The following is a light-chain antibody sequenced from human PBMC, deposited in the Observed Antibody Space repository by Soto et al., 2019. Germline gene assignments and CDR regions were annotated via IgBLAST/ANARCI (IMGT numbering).Light chain of an antibody. J-gene: IGKJ5*01. CDR1: QSVSSY. CDR2: DAS. V-gene: IGKV3-11*01. Sequence: EIVLTQSPATLSLSPGERATLSCRASQSVSSYLAWYQQKPGQAPRLLIYDASNRATGIPARFSGSGSGTDFTLTISSLEPEDFAVYYCQQRSNWPGITFGQGTHWRL. CDR3: QQRSNWPGIT.